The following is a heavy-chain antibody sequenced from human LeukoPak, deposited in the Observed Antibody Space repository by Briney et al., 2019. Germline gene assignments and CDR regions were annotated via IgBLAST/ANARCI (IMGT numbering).Heavy chain of an antibody. Sequence: PSETLSLTCAVYGGSFSGYYWSWIRQPPGKGLEWIGEINHSGSTNYNPSLKSRVTISVDTSKNQFSLKLSSVTAADTAVYYCARRRSWRWLQFSREGFDYWGQGTLVTVSS. J-gene: IGHJ4*02. V-gene: IGHV4-34*01. CDR2: INHSGST. D-gene: IGHD5-24*01. CDR3: ARRRSWRWLQFSREGFDY. CDR1: GGSFSGYY.